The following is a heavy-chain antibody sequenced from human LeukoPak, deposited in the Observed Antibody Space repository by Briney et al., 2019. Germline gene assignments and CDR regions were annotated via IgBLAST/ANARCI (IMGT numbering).Heavy chain of an antibody. CDR1: GYTFTGYY. CDR3: ARIYYGDYGSDWFDP. V-gene: IGHV1-2*02. J-gene: IGHJ5*02. Sequence: ASVKVSCKASGYTFTGYYMHWVRQAPGQGLEWMGWINPNSGGTNYAQKFQGRVTMTRDTSISTAYMELGRLRSDDTAVYYCARIYYGDYGSDWFDPWGQGTLVTVSS. CDR2: INPNSGGT. D-gene: IGHD4-17*01.